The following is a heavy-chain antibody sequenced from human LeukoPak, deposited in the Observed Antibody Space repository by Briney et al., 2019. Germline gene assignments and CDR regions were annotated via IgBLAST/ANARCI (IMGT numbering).Heavy chain of an antibody. Sequence: GESLKISCMGSGYSFSRFWIAWVRQMPGKGLEWMGIIYPGDSDTRYSPSFQGQVTISADKSISTAYLQWSSLKASDTAMYYCARGKSVDFDYWGQGTLVTVSS. CDR3: ARGKSVDFDY. CDR1: GYSFSRFW. CDR2: IYPGDSDT. J-gene: IGHJ4*02. V-gene: IGHV5-51*01. D-gene: IGHD2-21*01.